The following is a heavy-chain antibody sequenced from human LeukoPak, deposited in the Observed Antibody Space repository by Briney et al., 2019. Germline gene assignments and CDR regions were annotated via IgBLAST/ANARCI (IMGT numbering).Heavy chain of an antibody. Sequence: SGGPLRLSCAPSGFTFSHYSMNCAPQAPGKGLEWVSSICNSSSHIYYADPEKGRYTISRVNEKHSLYLQMLNHRAEDTHIHYRASSAPSGIWRRGTMVTVSS. CDR1: GFTFSHYS. V-gene: IGHV3-21*01. J-gene: IGHJ3*02. CDR2: ICNSSSHI. CDR3: ASSAPSGI.